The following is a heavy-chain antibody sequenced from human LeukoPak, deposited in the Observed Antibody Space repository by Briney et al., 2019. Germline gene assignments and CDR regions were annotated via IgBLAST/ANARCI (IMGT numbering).Heavy chain of an antibody. D-gene: IGHD3-10*01. Sequence: ASVKVSCKASGYTFTSYYMHWVRQAPGQGLEWMGIINPNGGSTSYAQKFKGRVTMTRDMSTRTVYMELSSLRSEDTAVYYCARGRFGSGSGPPSAFDIWGQGTMVTVSS. J-gene: IGHJ3*02. CDR2: INPNGGST. CDR1: GYTFTSYY. V-gene: IGHV1-46*01. CDR3: ARGRFGSGSGPPSAFDI.